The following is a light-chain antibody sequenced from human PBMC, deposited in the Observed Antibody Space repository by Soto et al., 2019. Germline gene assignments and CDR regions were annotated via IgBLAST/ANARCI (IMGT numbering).Light chain of an antibody. CDR2: EVS. CDR1: SSDVGGYIF. CDR3: SSFADNNNVI. V-gene: IGLV2-8*01. J-gene: IGLJ2*01. Sequence: QSALTQPPCASGSPGQSVTISCTGTSSDVGGYIFVSWYQQRPGKVPRLVIYEVSKRPSGVPDRFSGYKSGNTASLTVSGLQSEDEADYYCSSFADNNNVIFGGGTKLTVL.